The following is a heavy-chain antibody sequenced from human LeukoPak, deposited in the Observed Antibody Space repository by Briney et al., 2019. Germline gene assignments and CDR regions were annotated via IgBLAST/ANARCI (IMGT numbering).Heavy chain of an antibody. CDR3: AKVRLLGALDDAFGV. CDR1: GFTFSSYH. V-gene: IGHV3-48*04. J-gene: IGHJ3*01. Sequence: GGSLRLSCAASGFTFSSYHMNWVRQAPGKGLEWVSFISTSGDTIYYADSVKGRFTISRDNAKSSLCLQMNSLRVEDTAVYYCAKVRLLGALDDAFGVWGQGTMVTV. CDR2: ISTSGDTI. D-gene: IGHD3-16*01.